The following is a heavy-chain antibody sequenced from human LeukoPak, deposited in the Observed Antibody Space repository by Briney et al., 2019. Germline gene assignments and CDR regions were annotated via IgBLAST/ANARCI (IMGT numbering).Heavy chain of an antibody. V-gene: IGHV1-18*01. D-gene: IGHD3-22*01. J-gene: IGHJ5*02. CDR1: GYTFNSQG. Sequence: GASVTVSCKASGYTFNSQGISWVRQAPGQGLEWMGWISPYIGNTNYAQKLQGRVTMTTDTSTSTAYMELRSLRSDDTAVYYCARDQYYDSKGWFDPWGQGTLVTVSS. CDR2: ISPYIGNT. CDR3: ARDQYYDSKGWFDP.